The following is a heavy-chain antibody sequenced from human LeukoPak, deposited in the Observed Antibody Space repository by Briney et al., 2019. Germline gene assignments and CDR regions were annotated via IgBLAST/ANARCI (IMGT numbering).Heavy chain of an antibody. J-gene: IGHJ4*02. CDR1: GYTFTSYG. D-gene: IGHD2-15*01. V-gene: IGHV1-2*02. CDR3: ARDPCSGGSCYSDY. CDR2: INPNSGGT. Sequence: GASVTVSCKASGYTFTSYGISWVRQAPGQGLEWMGWINPNSGGTNYAQKFQGRVTMTRDTSISTAYMELSRLRSDDTAVYYCARDPCSGGSCYSDYWGQGTLVTVSS.